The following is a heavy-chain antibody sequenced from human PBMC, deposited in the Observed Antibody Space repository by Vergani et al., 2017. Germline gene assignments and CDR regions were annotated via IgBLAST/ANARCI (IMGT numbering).Heavy chain of an antibody. CDR1: GGSISSSSYY. Sequence: QVQLQESGPGLVKPSETLSLTCTVSGGSISSSSYYWGWIRQPPGKGLEWIGSIYYSGSTYYNPSLKSRVTISVDTSKNQFSLKLSSVTAADTAVYYCARLFIAAAGMLDYWGQGTLVTVSS. CDR2: IYYSGST. CDR3: ARLFIAAAGMLDY. D-gene: IGHD6-13*01. V-gene: IGHV4-39*01. J-gene: IGHJ4*02.